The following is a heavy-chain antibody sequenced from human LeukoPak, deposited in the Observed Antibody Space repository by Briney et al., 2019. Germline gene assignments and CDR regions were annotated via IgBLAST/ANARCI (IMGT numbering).Heavy chain of an antibody. CDR2: IKQDGSEK. J-gene: IGHJ6*03. CDR1: GFTFSSYW. Sequence: PGGSLRLSCAASGFTFSSYWMSWVRQAPGKGPEWVANIKQDGSEKYYVDSVKGRFTISRDNAKNSLYLQMNSLRAEDTAVYYCARGSVSSSWRYYYYMDVWGKGTTVTISS. D-gene: IGHD6-6*01. V-gene: IGHV3-7*01. CDR3: ARGSVSSSWRYYYYMDV.